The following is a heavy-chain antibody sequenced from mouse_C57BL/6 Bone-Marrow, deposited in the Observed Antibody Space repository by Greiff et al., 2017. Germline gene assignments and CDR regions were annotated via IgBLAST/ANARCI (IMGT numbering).Heavy chain of an antibody. V-gene: IGHV5-4*01. CDR1: GFTFSSYA. CDR2: ISDGGSYT. J-gene: IGHJ2*01. D-gene: IGHD2-5*01. CDR3: ARKIYYSNSYFDY. Sequence: DVQLQESGGGLVKPGGSLKLSCAASGFTFSSYAMSWVRQTPEKRLEWVATISDGGSYTYYPDNVKGRFTISRDNAKNNLYLQMSHLKSEDTAIDYCARKIYYSNSYFDYWGQGSTLTVSS.